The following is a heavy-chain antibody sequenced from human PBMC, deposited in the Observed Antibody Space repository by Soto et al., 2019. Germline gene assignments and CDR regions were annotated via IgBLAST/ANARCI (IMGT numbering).Heavy chain of an antibody. Sequence: QVQLQESGPGLVKPSQTLSLTCTVSGGSISNGDYSWTWIRQHPGKGLEWIGFIYNSGNTYYNPSLKSRITISVDTSKNQFSLSLNSVTVADTAVYYCAVSPGGDRQMAWFDHWGQGTLVTVSS. J-gene: IGHJ5*02. CDR3: AVSPGGDRQMAWFDH. CDR2: IYNSGNT. V-gene: IGHV4-31*03. CDR1: GGSISNGDYS. D-gene: IGHD2-21*02.